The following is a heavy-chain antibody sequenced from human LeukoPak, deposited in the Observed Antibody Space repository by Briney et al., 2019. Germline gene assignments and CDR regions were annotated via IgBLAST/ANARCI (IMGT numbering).Heavy chain of an antibody. Sequence: PSETLSLTCAVYGGSFSGYYWSWIRQPPGKGLEWIGEINHSGSTNYNPSLKSRVTISVDTSKNQFSLKLSSVTAADTAVYYCARDCGGSTSCWYYFDYWGQGTLVTVSS. CDR2: INHSGST. D-gene: IGHD2-2*01. CDR1: GGSFSGYY. CDR3: ARDCGGSTSCWYYFDY. V-gene: IGHV4-34*01. J-gene: IGHJ4*02.